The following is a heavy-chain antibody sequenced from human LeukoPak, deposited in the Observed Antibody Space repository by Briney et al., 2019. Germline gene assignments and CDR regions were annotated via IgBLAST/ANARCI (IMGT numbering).Heavy chain of an antibody. CDR3: ARVGARERNYYGSGSYYFNYYYYYYMDV. D-gene: IGHD3-10*01. CDR2: ISSSGSTI. J-gene: IGHJ6*03. Sequence: GGSLRLSCAASGFTFSDYYMSWIRQAPGKGLEWVSYISSSGSTIYYADSVKGRFTISRDNAKNSLYLQMNSLRAEDTAVYYCARVGARERNYYGSGSYYFNYYYYYYMDVWGKGTTVTISS. V-gene: IGHV3-11*04. CDR1: GFTFSDYY.